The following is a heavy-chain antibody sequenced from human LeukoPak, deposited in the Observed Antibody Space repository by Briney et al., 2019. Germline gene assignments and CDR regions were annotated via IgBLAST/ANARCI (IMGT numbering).Heavy chain of an antibody. CDR1: GFTFSSYA. J-gene: IGHJ4*02. CDR3: ARSGARWLQLPYYFDY. D-gene: IGHD5-24*01. V-gene: IGHV3-30-3*01. CDR2: ISYDGSNK. Sequence: GGSLRFSCAASGFTFSSYAMHWVRQAPGKGLEWVAVISYDGSNKYYADSVMGRFTISRDNSKNTLYLQMNSLRAEDTAVYYCARSGARWLQLPYYFDYWGQGTLVTVST.